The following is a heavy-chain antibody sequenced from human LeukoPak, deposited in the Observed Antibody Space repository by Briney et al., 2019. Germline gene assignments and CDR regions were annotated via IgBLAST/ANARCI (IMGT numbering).Heavy chain of an antibody. J-gene: IGHJ4*02. D-gene: IGHD5-12*01. V-gene: IGHV4-59*01. CDR3: ARGLRGYDSPFDF. CDR1: GGSINSYY. Sequence: SETLSLTCTVSGGSINSYYWSWIRQPPGKGLQWIAYIYYSGSTNYNPSLKSRVIISVDTSKNQFSLRLSSVTAADSAIYYCARGLRGYDSPFDFWGQGTLVTVSS. CDR2: IYYSGST.